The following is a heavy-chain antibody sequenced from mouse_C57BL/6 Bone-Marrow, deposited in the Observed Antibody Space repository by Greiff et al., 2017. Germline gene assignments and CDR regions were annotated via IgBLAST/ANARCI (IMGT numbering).Heavy chain of an antibody. CDR3: AKMTTEVAYYFDY. V-gene: IGHV2-3*01. Sequence: QVQLQQSGPGLVAPSPSLSITCTASGFSLTSYGVSWVRQPPGKGLEWLGVIWGDGSTNYYSAPISRLSISKDNSKYQVFLKLSSLRTDDTATNYCAKMTTEVAYYFDYWGQGTTLTVSS. D-gene: IGHD1-1*01. CDR1: GFSLTSYG. J-gene: IGHJ2*01. CDR2: IWGDGST.